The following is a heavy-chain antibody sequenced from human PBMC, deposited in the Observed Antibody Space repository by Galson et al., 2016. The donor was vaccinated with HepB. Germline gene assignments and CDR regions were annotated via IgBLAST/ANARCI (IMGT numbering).Heavy chain of an antibody. CDR2: VYYSGST. Sequence: TLSLTCTVSGGSISSGGYYWSWIRQHPGKGLEWIGYVYYSGSTYYNPSLRSRVTISADTSKNQFSLKLSSVTAADTAVYYCASWGYSSSRYSDYWGQGALVIVSS. CDR3: ASWGYSSSRYSDY. V-gene: IGHV4-31*03. J-gene: IGHJ4*02. D-gene: IGHD6-13*01. CDR1: GGSISSGGYY.